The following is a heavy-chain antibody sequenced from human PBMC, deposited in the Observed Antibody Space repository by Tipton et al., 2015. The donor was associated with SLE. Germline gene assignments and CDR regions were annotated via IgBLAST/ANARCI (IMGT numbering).Heavy chain of an antibody. V-gene: IGHV4-61*09. CDR3: VRDLEYYFES. CDR1: GDSISTDNYY. J-gene: IGHJ4*02. D-gene: IGHD1-1*01. CDR2: IYFSGQT. Sequence: TLSLTCTVSGDSISTDNYYWGWTRQPAGKALEWIGHIYFSGQTYYNPSLKSRVTISVDMSKNQFSLKLNSVTATDAAVYYCVRDLEYYFESWGPGTLVTVSS.